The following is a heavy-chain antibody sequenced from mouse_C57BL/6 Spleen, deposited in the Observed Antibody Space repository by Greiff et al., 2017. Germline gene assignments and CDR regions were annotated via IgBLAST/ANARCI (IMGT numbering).Heavy chain of an antibody. CDR1: GYTFTGYW. J-gene: IGHJ3*01. CDR3: ARRREFYYGSSAFAY. CDR2: ILPGSGST. V-gene: IGHV1-9*01. Sequence: QVQLQQSGAELMKPGASVKLSCKATGYTFTGYWIEWVKQRPGHGLEWIGEILPGSGSTNYNEKFKGKATFTADTSSNTAYMQLSSLTTEDSAIYYCARRREFYYGSSAFAYWGQGTLVTVSA. D-gene: IGHD1-1*01.